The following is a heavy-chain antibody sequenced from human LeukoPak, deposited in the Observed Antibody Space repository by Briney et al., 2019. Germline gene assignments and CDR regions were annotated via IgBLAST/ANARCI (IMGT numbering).Heavy chain of an antibody. J-gene: IGHJ6*02. D-gene: IGHD3-3*01. Sequence: ASVKVSCKASGYTFTSYYMHWVRQAPGQGLEWMGIISPSGGSTSYAQKFQGRVTMTRDTSTSTVYMELSSLRSEDTAVYYCARDFWSGGCMDVWGQGTTVTVSS. V-gene: IGHV1-46*01. CDR3: ARDFWSGGCMDV. CDR1: GYTFTSYY. CDR2: ISPSGGST.